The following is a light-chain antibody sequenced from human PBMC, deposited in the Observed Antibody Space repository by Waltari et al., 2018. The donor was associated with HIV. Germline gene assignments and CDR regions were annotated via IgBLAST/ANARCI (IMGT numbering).Light chain of an antibody. J-gene: IGLJ2*01. CDR2: LNSDGRH. Sequence: QVVLTQPPSASASLGASVKLTCTLSSGHINYVIAWHQQQPKKGPRFLLKLNSDGRHSKGDGFPDRFSGSSSGAERYLTISSLQSEDEGDYFCQTWGTGIQVFGGGTRLTVL. CDR3: QTWGTGIQV. V-gene: IGLV4-69*01. CDR1: SGHINYV.